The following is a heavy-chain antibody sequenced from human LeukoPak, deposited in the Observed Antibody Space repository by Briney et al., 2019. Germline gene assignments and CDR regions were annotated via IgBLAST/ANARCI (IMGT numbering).Heavy chain of an antibody. V-gene: IGHV3-69-1*01. D-gene: IGHD2-21*01. CDR1: GFTFSIYP. CDR2: VSDSSDV. CDR3: ARDGLHTGHFDY. Sequence: PGGYLRLSCAGSGFTFSIYPMNWVRQAPGKGLDWVSTVSDSSDVHYSDSVKGRFTISRDNARNSLYLQMNSLRDEDTAVYYCARDGLHTGHFDYWGQGTLVTVSS. J-gene: IGHJ4*02.